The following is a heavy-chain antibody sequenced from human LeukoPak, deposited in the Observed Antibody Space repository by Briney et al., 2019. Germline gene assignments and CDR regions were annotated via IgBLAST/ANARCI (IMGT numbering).Heavy chain of an antibody. J-gene: IGHJ4*02. CDR2: ISYDGSNK. Sequence: GGSLRLSCAASEFTFSNYAMHWVRQAPGKGLEWVAVISYDGSNKYYADSVKGRFTISRDNSNNTLYLQMNSLRAEDTAVYYCARGLQSGTQRGYFDYWGQGTLVTVSS. V-gene: IGHV3-30-3*01. CDR3: ARGLQSGTQRGYFDY. CDR1: EFTFSNYA. D-gene: IGHD3-10*01.